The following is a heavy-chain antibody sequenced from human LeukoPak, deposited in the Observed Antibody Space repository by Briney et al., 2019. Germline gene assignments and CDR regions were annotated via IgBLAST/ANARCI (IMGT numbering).Heavy chain of an antibody. Sequence: PSETLSLTCAVYGGSFSGYYWSWIRQPPGKGLEWIGEINHSGSTNYNPSLKSRVTISVDTSKNQFSLKLSSVTAADTAVYYCARGGYYYPLGYWGQGTLVTVSS. CDR2: INHSGST. V-gene: IGHV4-34*01. J-gene: IGHJ4*02. D-gene: IGHD3-22*01. CDR3: ARGGYYYPLGY. CDR1: GGSFSGYY.